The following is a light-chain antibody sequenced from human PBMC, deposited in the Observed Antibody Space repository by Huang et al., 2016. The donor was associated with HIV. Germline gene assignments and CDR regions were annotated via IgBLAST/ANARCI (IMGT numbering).Light chain of an antibody. Sequence: ETVMTQSPATLSVSQGERATLSCRASQSVGISLAWYQQKPGQAPRLLIHSASTRATGIPARFSGSGSWTEFTLTISRLQSEDFGVYFCQQYNNGPPRTFGQGTKLEIK. V-gene: IGKV3-15*01. J-gene: IGKJ2*01. CDR3: QQYNNGPPRT. CDR1: QSVGIS. CDR2: SAS.